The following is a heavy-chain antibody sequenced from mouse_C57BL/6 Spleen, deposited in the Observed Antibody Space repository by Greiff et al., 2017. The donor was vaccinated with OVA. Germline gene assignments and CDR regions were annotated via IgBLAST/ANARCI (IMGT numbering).Heavy chain of an antibody. V-gene: IGHV1-7*01. Sequence: VQLQQSGAELAKPGASVKLSCKASGYTFTSYWMHWVKQRPGQGLEWIGYINPSSGYTKYNQKFKDKATLTADKSSSTSYMQLSSLTYEDSAVYYCAREEFYPYYAMDYWGQGTSVTVSS. J-gene: IGHJ4*01. CDR3: AREEFYPYYAMDY. CDR2: INPSSGYT. D-gene: IGHD2-1*01. CDR1: GYTFTSYW.